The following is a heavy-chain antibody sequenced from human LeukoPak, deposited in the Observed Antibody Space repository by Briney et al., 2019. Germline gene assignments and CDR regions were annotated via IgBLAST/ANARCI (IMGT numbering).Heavy chain of an antibody. CDR3: AKAPRYNWNSGLGY. CDR2: ISGSGVST. V-gene: IGHV3-23*01. D-gene: IGHD1-20*01. CDR1: GFTFSSYW. Sequence: QSGGSLRLSCAASGFTFSSYWMSWVRRAPGKGLEWVSVISGSGVSTYYADSVKGRFTISRDNSKNTLYLQMNSLRAEDTAVYYCAKAPRYNWNSGLGYWGQGTLVTVSS. J-gene: IGHJ4*02.